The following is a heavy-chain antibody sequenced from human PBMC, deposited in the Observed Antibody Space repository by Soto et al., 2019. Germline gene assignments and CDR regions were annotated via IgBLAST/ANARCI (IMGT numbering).Heavy chain of an antibody. D-gene: IGHD2-15*01. Sequence: GSLRLSCAASGFTFSSYSMNWVRQAPGKGLEWVSSISSSSSYIYYSDSVKGRFTISRDNAKNSLYLQMNSLRAEDTAVYYCGRPGWGSGSGGSCYASYYYGMDVWGQGTTVTVSS. CDR2: ISSSSSYI. J-gene: IGHJ6*02. V-gene: IGHV3-21*01. CDR1: GFTFSSYS. CDR3: GRPGWGSGSGGSCYASYYYGMDV.